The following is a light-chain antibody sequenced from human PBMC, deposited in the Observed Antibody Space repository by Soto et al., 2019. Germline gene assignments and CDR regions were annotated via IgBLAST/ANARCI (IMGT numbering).Light chain of an antibody. J-gene: IGLJ3*02. CDR3: QVWDGSSDHEEWV. V-gene: IGLV3-21*02. Sequence: SYELTQPPSLSLAPGQTATITCGGNNIGSKSVLWYQHKPGQAPVLVVYDDSDRPSGIPERFSGSNSGNTAALTISRVEAGDEADYYCQVWDGSSDHEEWVFGGGTKLTVL. CDR1: NIGSKS. CDR2: DDS.